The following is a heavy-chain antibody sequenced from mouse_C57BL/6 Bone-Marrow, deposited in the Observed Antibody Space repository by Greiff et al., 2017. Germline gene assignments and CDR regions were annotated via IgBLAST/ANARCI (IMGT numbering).Heavy chain of an antibody. CDR3: AREGAQAPYYFDY. CDR1: GFNIKDDY. CDR2: IDPENGDT. J-gene: IGHJ2*01. V-gene: IGHV14-4*01. D-gene: IGHD3-2*02. Sequence: EVQLQQSGAELVRPGASVKLSCTASGFNIKDDYMHWVKQRPEQGLEWIGWIDPENGDTEYASKFQGKATITADTSSNTAYMQLSSLTSEDSAVYYCAREGAQAPYYFDYWGQGTTRTVSS.